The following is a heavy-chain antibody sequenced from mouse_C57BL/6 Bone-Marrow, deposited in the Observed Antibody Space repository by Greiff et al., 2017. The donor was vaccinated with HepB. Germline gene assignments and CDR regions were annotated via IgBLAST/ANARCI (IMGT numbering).Heavy chain of an antibody. CDR1: GYTFTDYY. CDR2: INPNNGGT. CDR3: ANDGNYFDY. J-gene: IGHJ2*01. D-gene: IGHD2-3*01. Sequence: VQLQQSGPGLVKPGASVKISCKASGYTFTDYYMNWVKQSHGKSLEWIGDINPNNGGTSYNQKFKGKATLTVDKSSSTAYMELRSLTSEDSAVYYCANDGNYFDYWGQGTTLTVSS. V-gene: IGHV1-26*01.